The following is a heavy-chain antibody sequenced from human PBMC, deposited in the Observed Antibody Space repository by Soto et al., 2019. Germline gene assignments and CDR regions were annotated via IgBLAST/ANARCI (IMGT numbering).Heavy chain of an antibody. J-gene: IGHJ6*02. D-gene: IGHD3-10*01. V-gene: IGHV1-69*06. CDR2: IIPIFGTA. Sequence: SVKVSCKASGGTFSSYAISWVRQAPGQGLEWMGGIIPIFGTANYAQKFQGRVTITADKSTSTAYIELSSLRSEDTAVYYCARSPEGKTAYYYYYGMDVWGQGTTVTVSS. CDR3: ARSPEGKTAYYYYYGMDV. CDR1: GGTFSSYA.